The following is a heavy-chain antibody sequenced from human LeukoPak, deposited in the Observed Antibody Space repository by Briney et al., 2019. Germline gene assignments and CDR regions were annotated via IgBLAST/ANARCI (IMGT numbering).Heavy chain of an antibody. V-gene: IGHV3-74*01. Sequence: GGSLRLSCVGSGFNFDDFAMHWARQVPGQGLEWVSRINSDGSSRNYADSVKGRFTISRDNAKNTLYLQMNSLRAEDTAVYYCASASSHRIAAGGDYWGQGTLVTVSS. D-gene: IGHD6-13*01. CDR3: ASASSHRIAAGGDY. CDR2: INSDGSSR. CDR1: GFNFDDFA. J-gene: IGHJ4*02.